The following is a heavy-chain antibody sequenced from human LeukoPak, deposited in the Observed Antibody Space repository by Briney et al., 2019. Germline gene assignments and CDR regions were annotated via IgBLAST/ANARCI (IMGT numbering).Heavy chain of an antibody. V-gene: IGHV1-69*04. CDR1: GGTFSSYA. Sequence: SVKVSCKASGGTFSSYAISWVRQAPGQGLEWMGRIIPILGIANYAQKFQGRVTITADKSTSTAYMELSSLRSEDTAVYYCATFRVRVNYGGYGNDAFDIWGQGTMVTVSS. J-gene: IGHJ3*02. CDR2: IIPILGIA. D-gene: IGHD4-17*01. CDR3: ATFRVRVNYGGYGNDAFDI.